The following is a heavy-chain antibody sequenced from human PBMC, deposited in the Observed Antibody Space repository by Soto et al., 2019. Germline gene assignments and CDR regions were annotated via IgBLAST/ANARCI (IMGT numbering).Heavy chain of an antibody. Sequence: PGGSLRLSCAASGFTFSSYWMSWVRQAPGKGLEWVANIKQDGSEKYYVDSVKGRFTISRDNAKNSLYLQMNSLRAEDTAVYYCARDGLIFGVVINGVRVLDYWGQGTLVTVSS. CDR2: IKQDGSEK. V-gene: IGHV3-7*01. D-gene: IGHD3-3*02. CDR3: ARDGLIFGVVINGVRVLDY. CDR1: GFTFSSYW. J-gene: IGHJ4*02.